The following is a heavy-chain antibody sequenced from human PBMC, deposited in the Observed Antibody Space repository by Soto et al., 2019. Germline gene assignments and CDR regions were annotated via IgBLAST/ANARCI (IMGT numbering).Heavy chain of an antibody. CDR1: GGTFSSYA. D-gene: IGHD5-12*01. J-gene: IGHJ5*02. CDR2: IIPIFGTA. V-gene: IGHV1-69*01. CDR3: ARDGARMATIRWFDP. Sequence: QVQLVQSGAEVKKPGSSVKVSCKASGGTFSSYAISWVRQAPGQGLEWMGGIIPIFGTANYAQKFQGRVTHTADESTSRAYMELSSLRSEDTAVYYCARDGARMATIRWFDPWGQGTLGTVSS.